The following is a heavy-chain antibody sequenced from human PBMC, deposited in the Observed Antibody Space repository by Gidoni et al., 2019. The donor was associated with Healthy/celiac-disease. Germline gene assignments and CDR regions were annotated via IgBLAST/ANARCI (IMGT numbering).Heavy chain of an antibody. D-gene: IGHD3-22*01. CDR1: GGTFSSYA. V-gene: IGHV1-69*01. J-gene: IGHJ4*02. CDR2: IIAIFGTA. CDR3: ARDGRYYDSSGPADY. Sequence: QVPLVQSGPEVKKPASSVQVSCKASGGTFSSYAISWVRQASGQGLEWMGGIIAIFGTANYAQKFQGRVTITADESTSTAYMELSSLRSEDTAVYYCARDGRYYDSSGPADYWGQGTLVTVSS.